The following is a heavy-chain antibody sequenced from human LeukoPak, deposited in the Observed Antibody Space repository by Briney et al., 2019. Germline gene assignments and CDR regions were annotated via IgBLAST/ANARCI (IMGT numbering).Heavy chain of an antibody. CDR1: GFTVSSNY. CDR2: IYSGGST. D-gene: IGHD6-19*01. CDR3: AKDLVSVAGLFDY. V-gene: IGHV3-53*01. J-gene: IGHJ4*02. Sequence: PGGSLRLSCAASGFTVSSNYMSWVRQAPGKGLEWFSVIYSGGSTYYADSVKGRFTISRDNSKNTLYLQMNSLRAEDTAVYYCAKDLVSVAGLFDYWGQGTLVTVSS.